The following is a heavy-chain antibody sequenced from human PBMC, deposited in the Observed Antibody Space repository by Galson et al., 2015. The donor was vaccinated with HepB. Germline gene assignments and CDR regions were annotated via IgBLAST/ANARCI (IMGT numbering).Heavy chain of an antibody. V-gene: IGHV1-69*13. Sequence: SVKVSCKASGGTFSSYAISWVRQAPGQGLEWMGGIIPIFGTANYAQKFQGRVTITADESTSTAYMELSSLRSEDTAVYYCARGGDRQQLDYYFDYWGQGTLVTVSS. CDR1: GGTFSSYA. J-gene: IGHJ4*02. CDR2: IIPIFGTA. CDR3: ARGGDRQQLDYYFDY. D-gene: IGHD6-13*01.